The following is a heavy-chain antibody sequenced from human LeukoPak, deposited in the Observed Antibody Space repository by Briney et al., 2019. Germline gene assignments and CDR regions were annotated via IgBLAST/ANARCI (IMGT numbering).Heavy chain of an antibody. V-gene: IGHV3-48*01. J-gene: IGHJ4*02. Sequence: GGSLRLSCAASGFTFSSYNMNWVRQAPGKGLEWVSYISSSSSTIYYADSVKGRFTISRDNAKYSLYLQMNSLRAEDTAVYYCASSGFYDYWGQGPLVTVSS. CDR1: GFTFSSYN. D-gene: IGHD3-22*01. CDR2: ISSSSSTI. CDR3: ASSGFYDY.